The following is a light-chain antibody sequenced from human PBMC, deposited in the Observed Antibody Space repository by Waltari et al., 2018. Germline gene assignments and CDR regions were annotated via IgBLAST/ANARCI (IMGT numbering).Light chain of an antibody. CDR3: CSYAGNYVWV. Sequence: QSALTQPAAESVSPGQSVTNSCIGASSEIGRYDIGSWYQQHPGNAPKLVISDVSKRPSGVSDRFSGSKSGDTASLTISGLQFEDEADYYCCSYAGNYVWVFGGGTRLTVL. J-gene: IGLJ3*02. V-gene: IGLV2-23*02. CDR1: SSEIGRYDI. CDR2: DVS.